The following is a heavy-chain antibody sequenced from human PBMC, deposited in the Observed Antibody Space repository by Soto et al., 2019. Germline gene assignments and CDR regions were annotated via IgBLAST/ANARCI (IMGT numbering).Heavy chain of an antibody. CDR2: INPNSGGT. Sequence: GASVNVTWKSSGDTFTGNYMRWVLQAPGQGLEWMGWINPNSGGTNYAQKFQGRVTMTRDTSISTAYMELSRLRSDDTAVYYCARGGKPAGNYYYHGMDVWGQGTTV. V-gene: IGHV1-2*02. J-gene: IGHJ6*02. CDR1: GDTFTGNY. D-gene: IGHD6-13*01. CDR3: ARGGKPAGNYYYHGMDV.